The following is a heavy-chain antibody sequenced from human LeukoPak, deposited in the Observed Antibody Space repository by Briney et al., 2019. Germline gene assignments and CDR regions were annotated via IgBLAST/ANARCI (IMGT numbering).Heavy chain of an antibody. D-gene: IGHD3-10*01. CDR3: ARTHGSGYQPLTFDY. Sequence: GGSLRLSCAASGFTFSSYEMNWVRQAPGKGLEWVSYISSSGSTIYYADSVKGRFTISRDNAKNSLYLQMNSLRAEDTAVYYCARTHGSGYQPLTFDYWGQGTLVTVSS. CDR1: GFTFSSYE. J-gene: IGHJ4*02. CDR2: ISSSGSTI. V-gene: IGHV3-48*03.